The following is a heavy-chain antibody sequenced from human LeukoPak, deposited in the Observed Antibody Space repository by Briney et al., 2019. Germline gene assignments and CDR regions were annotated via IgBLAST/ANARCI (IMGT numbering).Heavy chain of an antibody. CDR3: TRAHSYGDFDY. D-gene: IGHD3-10*01. J-gene: IGHJ4*02. CDR1: GYTFTSYY. CDR2: IDPTGGRT. Sequence: ASVKVSCKASGYTFTSYYIHWVRQAPGQGLEWMGIIDPTGGRTTYAQKFQGRVTMTRDTSTSTVYMDLSSLRSEDTAGYFCTRAHSYGDFDYWGQGTQVTVSS. V-gene: IGHV1-46*01.